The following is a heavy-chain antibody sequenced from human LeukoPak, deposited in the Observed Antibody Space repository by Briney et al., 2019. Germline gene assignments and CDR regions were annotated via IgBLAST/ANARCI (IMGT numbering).Heavy chain of an antibody. CDR2: IYYSGST. CDR1: GGSISSYY. Sequence: SETLSLTCTVSGGSISSYYWSWIRQPPGRGLEWIGYIYYSGSTNYNPSLKSRVTISVDTSKNQSSLKLSSVTAADTAVYYCARHGSFTLLDNWFDPWGQGTLVTVSS. J-gene: IGHJ5*02. D-gene: IGHD2-15*01. CDR3: ARHGSFTLLDNWFDP. V-gene: IGHV4-59*08.